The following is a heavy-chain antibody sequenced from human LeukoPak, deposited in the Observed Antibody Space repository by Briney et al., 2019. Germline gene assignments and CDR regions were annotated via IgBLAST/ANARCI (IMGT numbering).Heavy chain of an antibody. Sequence: GGSLRLSCAASGFTFSSYGMHWVRQAPGKGLEWVAVISYDGSNKYYADSVKGRFTISRDNSKNTLYLQMNSLRAEDTAVYYCAKGDSSGYYYKHDAFDIWGQGTMVTVSS. J-gene: IGHJ3*02. D-gene: IGHD3-22*01. CDR2: ISYDGSNK. CDR3: AKGDSSGYYYKHDAFDI. V-gene: IGHV3-30*18. CDR1: GFTFSSYG.